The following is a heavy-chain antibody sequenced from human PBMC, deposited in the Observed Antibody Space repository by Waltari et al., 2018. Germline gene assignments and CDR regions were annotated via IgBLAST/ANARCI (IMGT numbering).Heavy chain of an antibody. D-gene: IGHD1-26*01. CDR1: GGSISSHY. V-gene: IGHV4-59*11. J-gene: IGHJ2*01. CDR3: ARVGSGSYGSGWYFDL. Sequence: QVQLQESGPGLVKPSETLSLTCTVSGGSISSHYWSWIRQPPGKGLEWIGYIYYSGSTNYTPSLKSRVTISVDTSKNQFSLKLSSVTAADTAVYYCARVGSGSYGSGWYFDLWGRGTLVTVSS. CDR2: IYYSGST.